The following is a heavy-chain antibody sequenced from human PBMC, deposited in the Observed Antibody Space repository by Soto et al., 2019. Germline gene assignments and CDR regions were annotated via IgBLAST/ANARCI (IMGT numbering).Heavy chain of an antibody. CDR1: GYTFTSYG. D-gene: IGHD3-22*01. CDR3: ARDYYDSSGYGGYGMDV. Sequence: ASVKVSCKASGYTFTSYGISWVRQAPGQGLEWMGWISAYNGKTNYAQKQQGRVTKTTDTFTSTAYMELRSLRSDDSVVYYCARDYYDSSGYGGYGMDVWGQGTTVT. CDR2: ISAYNGKT. V-gene: IGHV1-18*01. J-gene: IGHJ6*02.